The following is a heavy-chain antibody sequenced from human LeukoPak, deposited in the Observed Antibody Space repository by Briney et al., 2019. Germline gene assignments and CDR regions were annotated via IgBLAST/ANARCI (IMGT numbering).Heavy chain of an antibody. CDR2: ISYDGSNK. D-gene: IGHD6-25*01. CDR3: AKDRYSSGGNYFDY. Sequence: PGGSLRLSCAASGFTFSSYGMHWVRQAPGKGLEWVALISYDGSNKYYADSVKGRFTISRDNSKDTLYLQMNSLRPEDTAVYYRAKDRYSSGGNYFDYWGQETLVTVSS. V-gene: IGHV3-30*18. J-gene: IGHJ4*02. CDR1: GFTFSSYG.